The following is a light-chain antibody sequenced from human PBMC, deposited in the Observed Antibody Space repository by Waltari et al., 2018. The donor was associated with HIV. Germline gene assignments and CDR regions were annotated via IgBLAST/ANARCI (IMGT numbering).Light chain of an antibody. Sequence: QPALTQPASVSGSPGQSITISCTGTSSDVGGYNYVPWYQQHPGKAPKLMIYEVSNRPSGFSKRFSGSKSGNTASLTISGLQAEDEADYYCSSYTSSSTPVVFGGGTKLTVL. CDR1: SSDVGGYNY. J-gene: IGLJ2*01. V-gene: IGLV2-14*01. CDR2: EVS. CDR3: SSYTSSSTPVV.